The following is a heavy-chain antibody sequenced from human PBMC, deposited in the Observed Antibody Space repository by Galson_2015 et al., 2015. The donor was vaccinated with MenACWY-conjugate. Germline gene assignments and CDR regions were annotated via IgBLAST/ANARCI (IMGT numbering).Heavy chain of an antibody. CDR1: GFSVSYNY. V-gene: IGHV3-53*01. Sequence: SLRLSCAVSGFSVSYNYMTWVRQAPGKGLECVSVIYSDGTTYYADSVKGRFTISRDNSKNTVFLQMNSLRVEDTAVYYCARDSRSTTVWGVTKRETIYYYYGMDVWGQGTTVTVSS. J-gene: IGHJ6*02. D-gene: IGHD3-10*01. CDR2: IYSDGTT. CDR3: ARDSRSTTVWGVTKRETIYYYYGMDV.